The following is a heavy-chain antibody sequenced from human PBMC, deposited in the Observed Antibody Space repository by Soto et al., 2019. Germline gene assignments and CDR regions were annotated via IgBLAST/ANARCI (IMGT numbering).Heavy chain of an antibody. CDR1: GFTFNNFW. J-gene: IGHJ2*01. Sequence: EMKLVESGGGLVQPGGSLRLSCVASGFTFNNFWMKWVRQAPGKGLEWVADIKQDGSARYYVDPVRGRFTISRDNANNSLYLEMNSLRADDAAVYYCARGGWGRYVDVWGPGTLVTVSS. CDR2: IKQDGSAR. CDR3: ARGGWGRYVDV. D-gene: IGHD2-21*02. V-gene: IGHV3-7*05.